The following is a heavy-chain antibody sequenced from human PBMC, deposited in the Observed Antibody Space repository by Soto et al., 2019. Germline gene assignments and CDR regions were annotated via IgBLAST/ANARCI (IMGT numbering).Heavy chain of an antibody. V-gene: IGHV3-30-3*01. Sequence: QVQLVESGGGVVQPGRSLRLSCAASGFTFSSFVLHWVRQAPGKGLEWVSLISSDGNKIYYADSVKGRFTISRDNSQNTLYLQMNSLTGEDTAVYYCARDRDVYNRAFLASWGQGTLVTVSS. CDR1: GFTFSSFV. CDR3: ARDRDVYNRAFLAS. J-gene: IGHJ4*02. D-gene: IGHD1-1*01. CDR2: ISSDGNKI.